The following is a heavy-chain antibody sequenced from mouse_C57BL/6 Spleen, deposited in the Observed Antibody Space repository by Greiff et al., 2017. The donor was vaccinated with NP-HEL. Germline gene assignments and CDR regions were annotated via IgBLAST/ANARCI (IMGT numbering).Heavy chain of an antibody. CDR2: IYPGDGDT. CDR1: GYAFSSSW. V-gene: IGHV1-82*01. CDR3: ARGDTTVVAPGY. Sequence: QVQLKESGPELVKPGASVKISCKASGYAFSSSWMNWVKQRPGKGLEWIGRIYPGDGDTNYNGKFKGKATLTADKSSSTAYMQLSSLTSEDSAVYFCARGDTTVVAPGYWGQGTTLTVSS. J-gene: IGHJ2*01. D-gene: IGHD1-1*01.